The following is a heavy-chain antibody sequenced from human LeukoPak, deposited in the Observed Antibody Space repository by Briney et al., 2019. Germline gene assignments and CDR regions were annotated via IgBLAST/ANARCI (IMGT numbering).Heavy chain of an antibody. CDR2: ISSSSSYI. V-gene: IGHV3-21*01. J-gene: IGHJ4*02. Sequence: GGLRLSCAASGFTFSSYSMNWVRQAPGKGLEWVSSISSSSSYIHYADSVKGRFTISRDNAKNSLYLQMNSLRAEDTAVYYCASPLESFDYWGQGTLVTVSS. CDR3: ASPLESFDY. CDR1: GFTFSSYS.